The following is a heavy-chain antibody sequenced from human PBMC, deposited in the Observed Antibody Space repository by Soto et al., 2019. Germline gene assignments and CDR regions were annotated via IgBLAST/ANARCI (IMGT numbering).Heavy chain of an antibody. Sequence: SETLSLTCTVSGGSISSYYWSWIRQPPGKGLEWIGYIYYSGSTNYNPSLKSRVTISVDTSKNQFSLKLSSVTAADTAVYYCARVPDRGVIPPLPLSWFDPWGQGTLVTVSS. V-gene: IGHV4-59*01. D-gene: IGHD3-10*01. CDR2: IYYSGST. CDR3: ARVPDRGVIPPLPLSWFDP. CDR1: GGSISSYY. J-gene: IGHJ5*02.